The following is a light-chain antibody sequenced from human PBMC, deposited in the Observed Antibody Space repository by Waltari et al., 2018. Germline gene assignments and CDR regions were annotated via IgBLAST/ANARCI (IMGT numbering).Light chain of an antibody. V-gene: IGLV5-45*03. CDR1: SGITIGPYR. J-gene: IGLJ2*01. CDR2: FKSDSDK. Sequence: QAVLTQPSSLSASPGASASLTCSLRSGITIGPYRIHWSQPKPGSPPHFLLRFKSDSDKQQGSGVPSRFSGSKDASANAGILLISGLQSEDEADYYCMIWHSSAVVFGGGTKLTVL. CDR3: MIWHSSAVV.